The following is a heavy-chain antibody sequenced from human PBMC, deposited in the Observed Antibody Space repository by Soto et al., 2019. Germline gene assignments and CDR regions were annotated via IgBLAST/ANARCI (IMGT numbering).Heavy chain of an antibody. J-gene: IGHJ6*02. V-gene: IGHV4-31*03. CDR3: ARDVDYYYYYGMDV. CDR2: IYYSGST. Sequence: QVQLQESGPGLVKPSQTLSLTCTVSGGSISSGGYYWSWIRQHPGKGLDWIGYIYYSGSTYYNPSLKSRVTISVDTSKNQFYLKLSSVTAADTAVYYCARDVDYYYYYGMDVWGQGTTVTVSS. CDR1: GGSISSGGYY.